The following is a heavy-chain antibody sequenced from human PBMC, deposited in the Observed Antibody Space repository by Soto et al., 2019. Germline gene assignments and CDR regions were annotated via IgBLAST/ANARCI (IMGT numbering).Heavy chain of an antibody. V-gene: IGHV3-23*01. Sequence: GGSLRLSCAASGFTFSSYAMSWVRQAPGKGLEWVSAISGSGGSTYYADSVKGRFTISRDNSKNTLYLQMNSLRAEDTAVYYCAKKLRGYCSGGSCYGMDVLGQGTTVTVSS. J-gene: IGHJ6*02. CDR1: GFTFSSYA. CDR2: ISGSGGST. D-gene: IGHD2-15*01. CDR3: AKKLRGYCSGGSCYGMDV.